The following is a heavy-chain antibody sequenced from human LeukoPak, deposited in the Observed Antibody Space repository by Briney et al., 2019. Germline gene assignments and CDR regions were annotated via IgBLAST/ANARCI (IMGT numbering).Heavy chain of an antibody. D-gene: IGHD3-22*01. CDR2: INPNSGGT. CDR1: GYTFTGYY. CDR3: ARFSGYRGYYYDSSGYYY. J-gene: IGHJ4*02. Sequence: ASVKVSCKASGYTFTGYYMHWVRQAPGQGLEWMGWINPNSGGTNYAQKFQGRVTMTRDTSISTAYMELSRLRSDDTAVYYCARFSGYRGYYYDSSGYYYWGQGTLVTVSS. V-gene: IGHV1-2*02.